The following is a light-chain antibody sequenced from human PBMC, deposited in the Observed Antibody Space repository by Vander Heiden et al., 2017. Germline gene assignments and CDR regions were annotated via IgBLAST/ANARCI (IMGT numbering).Light chain of an antibody. Sequence: EIVLTQSPATLSLSPGERATLSCRASQSVSSYLAWYQQKPGQAPRLLIYDASNRATGIPARFSGSGSGTDFTLTISSLEPEDFAVYYCQQRSNFPLRFGQGTKLEIK. CDR2: DAS. J-gene: IGKJ2*01. CDR3: QQRSNFPLR. CDR1: QSVSSY. V-gene: IGKV3-11*01.